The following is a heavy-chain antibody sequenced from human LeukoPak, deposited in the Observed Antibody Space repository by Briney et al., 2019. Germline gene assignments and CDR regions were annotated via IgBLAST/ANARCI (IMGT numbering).Heavy chain of an antibody. CDR3: ASGEGWFGDPVAVYH. J-gene: IGHJ5*02. V-gene: IGHV5-51*01. D-gene: IGHD3-10*01. Sequence: GESLKISCKGSGYSFTSYWIGWVRQMPGKGLEWMGIIYPGDSDTRYSPSFQGQVTISADKSISTAYLQWSSLKASDTAMYYCASGEGWFGDPVAVYHWGQGTLVTVSS. CDR2: IYPGDSDT. CDR1: GYSFTSYW.